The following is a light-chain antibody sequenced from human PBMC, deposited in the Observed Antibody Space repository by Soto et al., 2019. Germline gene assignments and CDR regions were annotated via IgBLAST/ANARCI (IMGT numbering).Light chain of an antibody. Sequence: QLVLTQSPSASASLGASVKLTCTLSSGHSSYAIAWHQQQPDKGPRFLMKLSSDGSHTKGDGIPHRFSGSSSGAERYLTISSLQSEDEADYYCQTWGTGIWVFDGGTKLTVL. CDR1: SGHSSYA. J-gene: IGLJ3*02. CDR2: LSSDGSH. CDR3: QTWGTGIWV. V-gene: IGLV4-69*01.